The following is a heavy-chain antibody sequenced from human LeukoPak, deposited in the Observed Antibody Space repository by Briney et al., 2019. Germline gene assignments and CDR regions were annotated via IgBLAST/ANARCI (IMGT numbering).Heavy chain of an antibody. J-gene: IGHJ6*02. V-gene: IGHV3-7*01. CDR1: GFTFSSYW. CDR3: ARGNAMGV. Sequence: GGSLRLSCAASGFTFSSYWMTWVRQAPGKGLEWVANINQDGSERYYVDSVKGRFSISRDNAKNSLSLQMNSLRAEDTALYYCARGNAMGVWGQGTTVTASS. CDR2: INQDGSER.